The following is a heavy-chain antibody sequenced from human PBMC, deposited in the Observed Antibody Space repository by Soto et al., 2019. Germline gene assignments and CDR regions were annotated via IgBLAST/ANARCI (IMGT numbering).Heavy chain of an antibody. J-gene: IGHJ3*02. D-gene: IGHD3-22*01. Sequence: SGPTLVNPTQTLKLTCTFSGFSLSTSGMCVSWIRQPPGKALEWLALIDWDDDKYYSTSLKTRLTISKDTSKNQVVLTMTNMDPVDTATSYCARIRYYYDSSGYYYSDAFDIWGQGTMVTVSS. CDR2: IDWDDDK. CDR3: ARIRYYYDSSGYYYSDAFDI. V-gene: IGHV2-70*01. CDR1: GFSLSTSGMC.